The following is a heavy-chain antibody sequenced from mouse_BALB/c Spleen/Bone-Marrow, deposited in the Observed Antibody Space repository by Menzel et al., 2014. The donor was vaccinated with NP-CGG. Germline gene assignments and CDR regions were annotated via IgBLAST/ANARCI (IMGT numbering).Heavy chain of an antibody. J-gene: IGHJ4*01. CDR2: IYPGAVYT. CDR1: GYTFTNXW. V-gene: IGHV1-63*02. Sequence: XLQQSGAELVRPGTSVKMSCKASGYTFTNXWXGWVXQRPXXGLEWXXXIYPGAVYTNYNEKFKGKATLTADTSSSTAXMQXSSLTSEDSAIYYCAIHGEAMDYWGQGTSVTVSS. CDR3: AIHGEAMDY.